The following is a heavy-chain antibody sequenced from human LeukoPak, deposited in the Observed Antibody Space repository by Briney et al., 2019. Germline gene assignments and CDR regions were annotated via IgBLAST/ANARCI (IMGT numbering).Heavy chain of an antibody. CDR3: ARGVAGVYFYYYMDV. D-gene: IGHD1-14*01. CDR2: INPNNGDT. V-gene: IGHV1-2*02. J-gene: IGHJ6*03. Sequence: GASVKVSCKASGYTFTGYYMHWVRQAPGQGLEWMGWINPNNGDTHYAQKFQGTVTMTRDTSISTAYMELSSLRSDDTAVYYCARGVAGVYFYYYMDVWGKGTTVTVSS. CDR1: GYTFTGYY.